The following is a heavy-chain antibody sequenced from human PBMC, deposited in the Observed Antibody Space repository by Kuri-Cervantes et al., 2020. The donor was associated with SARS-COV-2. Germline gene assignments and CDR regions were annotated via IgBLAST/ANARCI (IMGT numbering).Heavy chain of an antibody. J-gene: IGHJ6*03. V-gene: IGHV1-46*01. CDR2: INPSGGST. D-gene: IGHD3-3*01. CDR3: AREGIFGVVHQVPMRYYYMDV. Sequence: ASVKVSCKASGPTFINHYIHWVRQAPGQGLEWMGIINPSGGSTSYAQKFQGRVTMTRDTSTSTVYMELSSLRSEDTAVYYCAREGIFGVVHQVPMRYYYMDVWGKGTTVTVSS. CDR1: GPTFINHY.